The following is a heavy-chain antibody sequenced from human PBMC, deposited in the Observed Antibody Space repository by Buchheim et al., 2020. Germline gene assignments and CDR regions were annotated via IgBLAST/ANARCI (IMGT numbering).Heavy chain of an antibody. CDR1: GFIFRNYC. J-gene: IGHJ6*02. D-gene: IGHD3-10*01. V-gene: IGHV3-30*18. Sequence: QVQVVESGGGVVQPGGSPRLSCGASGFIFRNYCMHWVRQAPGKGLEWVSVISYDGSKEYYGDSVKGRFTISRDNSKNMVFLQMNSLRVEDKAVYYCTKAFYYGSGDYYSRMGYFFGMDVWGPGTT. CDR3: TKAFYYGSGDYYSRMGYFFGMDV. CDR2: ISYDGSKE.